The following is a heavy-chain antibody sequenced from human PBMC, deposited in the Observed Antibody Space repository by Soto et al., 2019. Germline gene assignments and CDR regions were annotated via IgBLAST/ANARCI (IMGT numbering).Heavy chain of an antibody. CDR3: ARSPRSSPYFDY. V-gene: IGHV5-51*01. J-gene: IGHJ4*02. D-gene: IGHD6-13*01. Sequence: PGESLKISCQCSGYTFSNFWIAWVLQLPGKGLEYMGIIYPGDSETRYSPSFHGKVTISADRSIGTAYLQWSSLEASDSAFYFCARSPRSSPYFDYWGQGALVTV. CDR2: IYPGDSET. CDR1: GYTFSNFW.